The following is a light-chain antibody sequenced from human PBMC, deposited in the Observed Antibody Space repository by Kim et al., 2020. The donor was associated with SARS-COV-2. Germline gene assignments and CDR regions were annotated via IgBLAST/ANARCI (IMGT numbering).Light chain of an antibody. CDR2: KDS. CDR1: VLTKKY. J-gene: IGLJ2*01. Sequence: SVSSGQTARITCSGDVLTKKYARWFQQKPGQAPVLVIYKDSERPSGIPERFPGSRSGTSAALTISGAQVEDEADYYCYSAPDNYVVFGGGTKLTVL. CDR3: YSAPDNYVV. V-gene: IGLV3-27*01.